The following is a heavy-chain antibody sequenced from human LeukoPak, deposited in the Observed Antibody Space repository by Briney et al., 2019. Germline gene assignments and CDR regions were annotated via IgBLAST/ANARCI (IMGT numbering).Heavy chain of an antibody. CDR3: ARFDGSGSSFDY. CDR1: GFTFSSYE. CDR2: ISSSGSTI. D-gene: IGHD3-10*01. Sequence: GGSLRLSCAASGFTFSSYEMNWVRQAPGKGLEWVSYISSSGSTIYYADSAKGRFTISRDNAKNSLYLQMNSLRAEDTAVYYCARFDGSGSSFDYWGQGTLVTVSS. V-gene: IGHV3-48*03. J-gene: IGHJ4*02.